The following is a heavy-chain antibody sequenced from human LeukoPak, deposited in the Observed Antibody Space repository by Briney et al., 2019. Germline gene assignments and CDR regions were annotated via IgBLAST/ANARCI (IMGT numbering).Heavy chain of an antibody. V-gene: IGHV4-4*07. CDR2: IYTSGST. Sequence: SETLSLTRTVSGGSISSYYWSWIRQPAGKGLEWIGRIYTSGSTNYNPSLKSRVTMSVDTSKNQFSLKLSSVTAADTAVYYCARALGYGDEEWFDPWGQGTLVTVSS. CDR1: GGSISSYY. J-gene: IGHJ5*02. CDR3: ARALGYGDEEWFDP. D-gene: IGHD4-17*01.